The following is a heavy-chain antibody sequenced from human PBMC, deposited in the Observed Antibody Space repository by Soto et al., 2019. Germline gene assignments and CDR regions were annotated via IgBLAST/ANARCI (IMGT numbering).Heavy chain of an antibody. D-gene: IGHD3-22*01. CDR3: AKDSLDYYDSSGYIDP. CDR1: GFTFSSYG. J-gene: IGHJ5*02. CDR2: ISYDGSNK. Sequence: GGSLRLSCAASGFTFSSYGMHWVRQAPGKGLEWVAVISYDGSNKYYADSVKGRFTISRDNSKNTLYPQMNSLRAEDTAVYYCAKDSLDYYDSSGYIDPWGQGTLVTVSS. V-gene: IGHV3-30*18.